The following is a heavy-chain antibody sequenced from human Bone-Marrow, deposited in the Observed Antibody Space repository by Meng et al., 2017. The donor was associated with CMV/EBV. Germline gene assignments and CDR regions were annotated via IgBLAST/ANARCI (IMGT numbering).Heavy chain of an antibody. Sequence: SETLSLTCTVSGGSISSSSYYWGWIRQPPGKGLEWIGSIYYSGSTYYNPSLKSRVTISVDTSKNQFSLKLSSVTAADTAVYYCARLPLYWVGSWSVFWGQRTLVTVSS. CDR1: GGSISSSSYY. CDR3: ARLPLYWVGSWSVF. J-gene: IGHJ4*02. V-gene: IGHV4-39*01. D-gene: IGHD6-13*01. CDR2: IYYSGST.